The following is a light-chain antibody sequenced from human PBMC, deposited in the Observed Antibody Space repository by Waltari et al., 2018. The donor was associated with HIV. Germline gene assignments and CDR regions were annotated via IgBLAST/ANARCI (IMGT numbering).Light chain of an antibody. CDR2: TNI. CDR3: AVWDDSLRSVL. CDR1: SPNIGTNP. Sequence: QSVLTQPPSASGTPGQRVNIPCSGGSPNIGTNPVNWYRQFPGEAPKLLIYTNIQRPSVVPNRCSGSKSGTSASLAISGLQSEDEADFYCAVWDDSLRSVLFGGGTRLTVL. V-gene: IGLV1-44*01. J-gene: IGLJ3*02.